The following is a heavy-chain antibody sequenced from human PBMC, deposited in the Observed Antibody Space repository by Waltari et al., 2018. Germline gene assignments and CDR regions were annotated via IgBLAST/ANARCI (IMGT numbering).Heavy chain of an antibody. D-gene: IGHD1-26*01. CDR1: GFTFSSYG. Sequence: QVQLVESGGGVVQPGGSLRLSCAASGFTFSSYGMHWVRQAPGKGLEWVAFIRYDGSNKYYADSGKGRFTISRDNSKNTLYLQMNSLRAEDTAVYYCALFQRATSYYYGMDVWGQGTTVTVSS. CDR2: IRYDGSNK. J-gene: IGHJ6*02. CDR3: ALFQRATSYYYGMDV. V-gene: IGHV3-30*02.